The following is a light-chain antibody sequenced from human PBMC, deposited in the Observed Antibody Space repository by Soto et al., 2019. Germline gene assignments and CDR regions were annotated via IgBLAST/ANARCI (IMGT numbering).Light chain of an antibody. V-gene: IGKV1-5*01. Sequence: DIQMTQSPSTLSGSVGDRVTITCRASQGISSYLAWYQQKPGKAPKLLVYDASTLQSGVASRFSGSGSGTEFTLTISSLQPDDFATYYCQQYHIYSWTFGQGTKVDI. CDR1: QGISSY. CDR2: DAS. J-gene: IGKJ1*01. CDR3: QQYHIYSWT.